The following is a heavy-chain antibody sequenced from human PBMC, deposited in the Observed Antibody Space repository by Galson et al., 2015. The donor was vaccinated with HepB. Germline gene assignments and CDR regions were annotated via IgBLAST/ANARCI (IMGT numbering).Heavy chain of an antibody. Sequence: SVKVSCKASGYTFTSYGISWVRQAPGQGLEWMGWISAYNGNTNYAQKLQGRVTMTTDTSTSTAYMELRSLRSDDTAVYYCARDPAYDFWSGYSPYYFDYWGQGTLVTVSS. CDR3: ARDPAYDFWSGYSPYYFDY. V-gene: IGHV1-18*01. D-gene: IGHD3-3*01. CDR1: GYTFTSYG. J-gene: IGHJ4*02. CDR2: ISAYNGNT.